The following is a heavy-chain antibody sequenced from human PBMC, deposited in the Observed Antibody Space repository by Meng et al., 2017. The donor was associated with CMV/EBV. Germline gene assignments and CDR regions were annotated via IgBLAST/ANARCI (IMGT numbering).Heavy chain of an antibody. V-gene: IGHV1-69*12. Sequence: QGQLVQSGAEVKKPGVSVKVYCKASGGTFSSYAISCVRQAPGQGLEWMGVIIPIFGTANYAQKFQGRVTITADESTSTAYMELSSLRSEDTAVYYCARRGSYYGSGSYYNWFDPWGQGTLVTVSS. J-gene: IGHJ5*02. CDR2: IIPIFGTA. D-gene: IGHD3-10*01. CDR3: ARRGSYYGSGSYYNWFDP. CDR1: GGTFSSYA.